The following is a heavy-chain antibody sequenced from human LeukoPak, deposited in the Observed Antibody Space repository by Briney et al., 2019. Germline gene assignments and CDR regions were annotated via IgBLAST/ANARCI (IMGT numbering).Heavy chain of an antibody. Sequence: PGGSLRLSCAASGFTFSSYSMSWVRQAPGKGLKWVSAISSSSSYIYYADAVKGRFTISRDNAKNSLYLQMNSLRAEDTAVYYCARERWFGESTPNWFDPWGQGTLVTVSS. CDR1: GFTFSSYS. CDR3: ARERWFGESTPNWFDP. V-gene: IGHV3-21*01. CDR2: ISSSSSYI. J-gene: IGHJ5*02. D-gene: IGHD3-10*01.